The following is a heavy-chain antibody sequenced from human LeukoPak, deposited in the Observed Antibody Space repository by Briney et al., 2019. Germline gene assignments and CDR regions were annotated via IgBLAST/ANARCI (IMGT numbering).Heavy chain of an antibody. Sequence: GGSLRLSCAASGFTFTSNAMSWVRQPPGRGLEWASAISVSGGSTYYADSVKGRFTISRDNSKSTLYLQMNSLRAEDTAVYYCAGSSVTTYPYYYYYGMDVWGQGTTVTVSS. D-gene: IGHD4-17*01. V-gene: IGHV3-23*01. J-gene: IGHJ6*02. CDR1: GFTFTSNA. CDR2: ISVSGGST. CDR3: AGSSVTTYPYYYYYGMDV.